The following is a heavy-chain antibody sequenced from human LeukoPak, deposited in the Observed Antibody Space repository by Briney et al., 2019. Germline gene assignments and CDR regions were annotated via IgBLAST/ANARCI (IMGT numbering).Heavy chain of an antibody. CDR3: AKGGMTTVTSKFDY. D-gene: IGHD4-17*01. J-gene: IGHJ4*02. Sequence: GGSLRLSCAASGFTFDDYAMHGVRQAPGKGLEWVSGISWNSGSIGYADSVKGRFTISRDNAKNSLYLQMNSLRAEDTALYYCAKGGMTTVTSKFDYWGQGTLVTVSS. V-gene: IGHV3-9*01. CDR2: ISWNSGSI. CDR1: GFTFDDYA.